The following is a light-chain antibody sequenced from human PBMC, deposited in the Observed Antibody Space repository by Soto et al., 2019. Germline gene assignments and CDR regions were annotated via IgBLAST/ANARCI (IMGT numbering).Light chain of an antibody. V-gene: IGLV2-14*01. Sequence: QSALTQPASVSGSPGQSITLSCTGTSSDIGGYDYVSWYQRHPGKAPKLIIYDVNNRPSGVSNRFSGSKSGNTASLTISGLQAEDEADYYCTSYASGSTLLVFGGGTKLTVL. J-gene: IGLJ2*01. CDR2: DVN. CDR3: TSYASGSTLLV. CDR1: SSDIGGYDY.